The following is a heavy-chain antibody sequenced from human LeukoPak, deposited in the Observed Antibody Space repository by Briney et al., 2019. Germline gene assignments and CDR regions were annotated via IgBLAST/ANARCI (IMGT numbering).Heavy chain of an antibody. CDR3: ATTQDYYDSSGYYSVDY. Sequence: GGSLRLSCAASGFTFSDYYMSWIRQAPGKGLEWVSYISSSGSTIYYAYSVKGRFTISRDNAKNSLYLQMNSLRAEDTAVYYCATTQDYYDSSGYYSVDYWGQGTLVTVSS. D-gene: IGHD3-22*01. CDR1: GFTFSDYY. J-gene: IGHJ4*01. V-gene: IGHV3-11*01. CDR2: ISSSGSTI.